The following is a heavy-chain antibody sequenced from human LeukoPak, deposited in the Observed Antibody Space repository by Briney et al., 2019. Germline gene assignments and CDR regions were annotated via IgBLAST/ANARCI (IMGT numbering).Heavy chain of an antibody. CDR1: GGSFSSSSYY. Sequence: PSETLSLTCTVSGGSFSSSSYYWGWLRQPPGKGLEGLGSIYYSGSNYYNPSLKSRVTISVDTSKNQFSLKLSSVTAADTAVYYCARKIGYCSSTSCYGILYFDYWGQGTLVTVSS. D-gene: IGHD2-2*01. V-gene: IGHV4-39*01. CDR3: ARKIGYCSSTSCYGILYFDY. J-gene: IGHJ4*02. CDR2: IYYSGSN.